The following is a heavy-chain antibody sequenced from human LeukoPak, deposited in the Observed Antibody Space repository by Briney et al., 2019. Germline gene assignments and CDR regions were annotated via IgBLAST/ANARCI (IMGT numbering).Heavy chain of an antibody. CDR3: ARVPSITIFGVVTSIYYFDY. CDR2: IYYSGST. Sequence: PSETLSLTCTVSGGSISSYYWSWIRQPPGKGLEWIGYIYYSGSTNYNPSLKSRVTISVDTSKNQFSLKLSSVTAADTAVYYCARVPSITIFGVVTSIYYFDYWGQGTLVTVSS. D-gene: IGHD3-3*01. V-gene: IGHV4-59*12. CDR1: GGSISSYY. J-gene: IGHJ4*02.